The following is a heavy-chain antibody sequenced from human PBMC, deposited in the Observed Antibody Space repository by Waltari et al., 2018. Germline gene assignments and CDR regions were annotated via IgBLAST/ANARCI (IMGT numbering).Heavy chain of an antibody. Sequence: QVQLVQSGAEVKKPGASVKVSCKASGYTFTSYAMHWVRQAPGQRLEWMGWINAGNGNTKYSQGFQGRVTITRDTSASTAYMELSSLRSEDMAVYYCARGLDYVFPFDYWGQGTLVTVSS. CDR3: ARGLDYVFPFDY. D-gene: IGHD3-16*01. CDR2: INAGNGNT. V-gene: IGHV1-3*03. J-gene: IGHJ4*02. CDR1: GYTFTSYA.